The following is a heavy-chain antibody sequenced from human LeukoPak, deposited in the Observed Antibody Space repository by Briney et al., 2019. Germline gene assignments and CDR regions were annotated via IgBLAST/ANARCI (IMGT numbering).Heavy chain of an antibody. D-gene: IGHD4-23*01. V-gene: IGHV4-61*02. J-gene: IGHJ4*02. CDR2: IYTSGST. CDR3: VRVDNGGNYFDY. Sequence: PSETLSLTCTVPGGSISSGSYYWSWIRQPAGKGLEWIGRIYTSGSTNYNPSLKSRVTISVDTSKNQFSLRLSSVTAADTAVYYCVRVDNGGNYFDYWGQGTLVTVSS. CDR1: GGSISSGSYY.